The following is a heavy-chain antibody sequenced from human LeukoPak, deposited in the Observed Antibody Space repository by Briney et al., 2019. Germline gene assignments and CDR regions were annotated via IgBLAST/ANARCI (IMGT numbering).Heavy chain of an antibody. CDR3: ARDPYSSGWYGNENYYWFDP. Sequence: GGSLRLSCAASGFTLSSYWMSWVRQAPGKGLEWVANIKQDGSEKYYVDSVKGRFTISRDNAKNSLYLQMNSLRAEDTAVYYCARDPYSSGWYGNENYYWFDPWGQGTLVTISS. D-gene: IGHD6-19*01. V-gene: IGHV3-7*01. J-gene: IGHJ5*02. CDR2: IKQDGSEK. CDR1: GFTLSSYW.